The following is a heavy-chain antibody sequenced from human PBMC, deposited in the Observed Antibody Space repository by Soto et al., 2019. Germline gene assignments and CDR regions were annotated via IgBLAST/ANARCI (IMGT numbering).Heavy chain of an antibody. Sequence: SETLSLTCAVYGGSFSGYYWSWIRQPPGKGLEWIGEINHSGSTNYNPSLKSRVTISVDTSKNQFSLKLSSVTAADTAVYYCARGGGGIAAAGSPHKYYYYYGMDVWGQGTTVTSP. J-gene: IGHJ6*02. CDR1: GGSFSGYY. CDR3: ARGGGGIAAAGSPHKYYYYYGMDV. V-gene: IGHV4-34*01. CDR2: INHSGST. D-gene: IGHD6-13*01.